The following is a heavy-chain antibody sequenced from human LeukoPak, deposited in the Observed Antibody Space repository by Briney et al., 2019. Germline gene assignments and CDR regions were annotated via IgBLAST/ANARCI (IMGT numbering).Heavy chain of an antibody. CDR2: FDPEDGET. V-gene: IGHV1-24*01. D-gene: IGHD4-17*01. CDR3: ATTQMTTVTTGHWFDP. Sequence: ASVKVSCKVSGYTLTELSMHWVRQAPGKGLEWMGGFDPEDGETIYAQKFQGRVTMTEDTSTDTAYMELSSLRSEDTAVYHCATTQMTTVTTGHWFDPWGQGTLVTVSS. CDR1: GYTLTELS. J-gene: IGHJ5*02.